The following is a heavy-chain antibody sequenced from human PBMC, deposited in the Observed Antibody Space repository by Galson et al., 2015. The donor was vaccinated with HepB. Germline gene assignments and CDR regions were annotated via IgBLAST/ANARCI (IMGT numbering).Heavy chain of an antibody. V-gene: IGHV3-30*18. Sequence: LRLSCAASGFTFSRYGMHWVRQAPGKGLEWVAVIPFDGGNKYYADSVKGRFTISRDNSKNTLYLQMNSLRGEDTAVYYCAKIFGRPRAVAGTPPFYYYGMHVWGQGTTVTVSS. D-gene: IGHD6-19*01. CDR2: IPFDGGNK. J-gene: IGHJ6*02. CDR1: GFTFSRYG. CDR3: AKIFGRPRAVAGTPPFYYYGMHV.